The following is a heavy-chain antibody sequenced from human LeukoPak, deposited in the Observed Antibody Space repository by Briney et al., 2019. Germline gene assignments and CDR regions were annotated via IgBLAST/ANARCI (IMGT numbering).Heavy chain of an antibody. CDR3: ATYYDSSGYMDFDY. D-gene: IGHD3-22*01. Sequence: KPSETLSLTCTLSVGSIATSNFYWGWIRHPPGRGLEWIGNIYYSGSTYYNPSLKSRVTISVDTSKNQFSLKLSSVTAADTAVYYCATYYDSSGYMDFDYWGQGTLVTVSS. J-gene: IGHJ4*02. CDR2: IYYSGST. CDR1: VGSIATSNFY. V-gene: IGHV4-39*01.